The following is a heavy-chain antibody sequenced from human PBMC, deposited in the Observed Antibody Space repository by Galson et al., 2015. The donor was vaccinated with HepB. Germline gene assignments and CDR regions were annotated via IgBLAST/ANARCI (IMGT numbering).Heavy chain of an antibody. V-gene: IGHV3-23*01. CDR1: GFTFSSHA. CDR3: AKLGLRLGGDY. J-gene: IGHJ4*02. CDR2: ISGSGGTT. D-gene: IGHD3-16*01. Sequence: SLRLSCAASGFTFSSHAMSWVRQSPGKGLEWVSLISGSGGTTDYADSVKGRFTISRDNSKNTLFLQMNSLRADDTAVYYCAKLGLRLGGDYWGQGTLVTVSS.